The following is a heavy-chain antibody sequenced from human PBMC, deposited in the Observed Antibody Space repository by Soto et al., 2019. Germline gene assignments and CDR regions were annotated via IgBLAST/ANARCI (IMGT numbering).Heavy chain of an antibody. J-gene: IGHJ4*02. CDR2: ISSDGHHQ. CDR3: RGGTYYPQSSGLHADN. V-gene: IGHV3-30*03. Sequence: PGGSLRLSCATSGFSFNDYAMYWVRQAPGQGLEWVAIISSDGHHQFYLDNLRGRFTVSRDNSKNTLYLQMNSLRPEYTAVYYCRGGTYYPQSSGLHADNWGPGTVVTVSS. D-gene: IGHD3-22*01. CDR1: GFSFNDYA.